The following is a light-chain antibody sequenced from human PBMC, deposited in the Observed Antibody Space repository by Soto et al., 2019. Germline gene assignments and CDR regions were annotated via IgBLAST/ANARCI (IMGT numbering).Light chain of an antibody. CDR1: QSISSW. CDR2: DAS. CDR3: QQYNSYWT. V-gene: IGKV1-5*01. Sequence: DIQMTQSPSTLSASVGDRVTITCRASQSISSWLAWYQQKPGKAPKLLIYDASSLESGVPSRFSGSVSGTDFTLTISSLQPDEFATYNCQQYNSYWTFGQGTKGEIK. J-gene: IGKJ1*01.